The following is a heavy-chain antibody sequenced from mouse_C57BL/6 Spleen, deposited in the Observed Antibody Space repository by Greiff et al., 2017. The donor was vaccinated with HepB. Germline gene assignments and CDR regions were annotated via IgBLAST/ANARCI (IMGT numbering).Heavy chain of an antibody. CDR3: ERDEDYYGSGNAMDY. CDR1: GSTFTSFW. CDR2: IYPGSGST. D-gene: IGHD1-1*01. V-gene: IGHV1-55*01. J-gene: IGHJ4*01. Sequence: VKLQQPGAELVKPGASVKMSCKASGSTFTSFWITWVKQRTGQGLEWIGDIYPGSGSTNYNEKFKSKDTLTVDTSSSTAYIQLSSLTSEDSAVYYCERDEDYYGSGNAMDYWGQGTSVTVSS.